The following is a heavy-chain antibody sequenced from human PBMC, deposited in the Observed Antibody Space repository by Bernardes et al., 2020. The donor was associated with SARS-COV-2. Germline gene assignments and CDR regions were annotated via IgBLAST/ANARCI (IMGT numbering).Heavy chain of an antibody. CDR1: VFTSSSYG. CDR2: IWYDGSNK. V-gene: IGHV3-33*08. CDR3: AREDATDDSSYFDY. Sequence: GSLRIPSAAAVFTSSSYGMHWVRPAPGKGLEWVADIWYDGSNKYYADSVKGRFTISRDNSKNTLYLQMNSLRAEDTAVYYCAREDATDDSSYFDYWGQGTLVTVSS. D-gene: IGHD1-26*01. J-gene: IGHJ4*02.